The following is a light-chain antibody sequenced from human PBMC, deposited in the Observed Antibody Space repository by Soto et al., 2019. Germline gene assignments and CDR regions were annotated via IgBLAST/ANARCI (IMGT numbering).Light chain of an antibody. CDR1: SSDVGGYNH. J-gene: IGLJ1*01. V-gene: IGLV2-14*01. CDR2: DVS. Sequence: QSVLTQPASVSGSPGQSITISCTGTSSDVGGYNHVSWYQQQPGKAPKFMIYDVSNRPSGVSNRFSGSKSGNTASLTISGLQAEDEADYYCCSYTTSNTRQIVFGTGTKLTVL. CDR3: CSYTTSNTRQIV.